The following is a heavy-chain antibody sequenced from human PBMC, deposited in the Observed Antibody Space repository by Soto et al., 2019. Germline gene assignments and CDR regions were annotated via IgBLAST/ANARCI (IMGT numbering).Heavy chain of an antibody. CDR1: GGTFSSYA. V-gene: IGHV1-69*13. Sequence: SVKVSCKASGGTFSSYAITWVRQAPGQGLEWMGGIIPIFGTTNYAQKFQTRVTITADESTSTAYMELSGLRSEDTAVYYCARGPERSYDFWSGYYRWGQGTLVTVSS. J-gene: IGHJ5*02. D-gene: IGHD3-3*01. CDR2: IIPIFGTT. CDR3: ARGPERSYDFWSGYYR.